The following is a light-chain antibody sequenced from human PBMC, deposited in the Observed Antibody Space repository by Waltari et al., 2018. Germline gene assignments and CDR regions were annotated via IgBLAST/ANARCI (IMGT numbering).Light chain of an antibody. CDR1: QSVGTS. V-gene: IGKV3-20*01. CDR3: QHYVRLPAT. J-gene: IGKJ1*01. Sequence: EVVLTQSPGTLSLSPGERATLACRASQSVGTSLAWYQQKPGQAPRLLIYGASRRATVIPYRFSGSWSGTDFSLTISRLEPEDVAVYYCQHYVRLPATFGQGTKVEI. CDR2: GAS.